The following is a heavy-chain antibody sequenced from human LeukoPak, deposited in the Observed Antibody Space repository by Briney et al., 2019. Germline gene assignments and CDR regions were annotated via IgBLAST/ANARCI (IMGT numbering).Heavy chain of an antibody. V-gene: IGHV2-5*01. Sequence: ESGPTLVNPTQTLTLTCTFSGFSLSTSGVGVGWIRQPPGKALEWLALIYWNDDKRYSPSLKSRLTITKDTSKNQVVLTMTNMDPVDTATYYCAHNLKSYYDILTGYYRVEVNWFDPWGQGTLVTVSS. J-gene: IGHJ5*02. D-gene: IGHD3-9*01. CDR2: IYWNDDK. CDR1: GFSLSTSGVG. CDR3: AHNLKSYYDILTGYYRVEVNWFDP.